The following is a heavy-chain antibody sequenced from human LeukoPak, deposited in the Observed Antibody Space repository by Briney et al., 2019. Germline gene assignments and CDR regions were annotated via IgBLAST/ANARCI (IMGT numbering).Heavy chain of an antibody. CDR2: ISSSSSYI. CDR1: GFTFRSYS. V-gene: IGHV3-21*01. CDR3: ARDGVLWFGGEGAFDI. Sequence: GGSLRLSCAASGFTFRSYSMNWVRQAPGKGLGWDSSISSSSSYIYYAYSVKGRFTISRDNAKNSMYLQMNSLRAEDKAVYDCARDGVLWFGGEGAFDIWGQGTMVTVSS. D-gene: IGHD3-10*01. J-gene: IGHJ3*02.